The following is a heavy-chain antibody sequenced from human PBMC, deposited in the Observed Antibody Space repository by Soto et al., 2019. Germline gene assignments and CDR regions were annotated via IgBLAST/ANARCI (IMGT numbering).Heavy chain of an antibody. Sequence: QSQTLSLTCAISGDSVSSNSAAWNWIRQSPSRGLEWLGRTYYRSKWYNDYAVSVKSRITINPDTSKNQFSLQLNSVTPEDTAVYYCARALYGWEQWLGSFGFDPWGQGTLVTVSS. D-gene: IGHD6-19*01. CDR2: TYYRSKWYN. CDR3: ARALYGWEQWLGSFGFDP. V-gene: IGHV6-1*01. CDR1: GDSVSSNSAA. J-gene: IGHJ5*02.